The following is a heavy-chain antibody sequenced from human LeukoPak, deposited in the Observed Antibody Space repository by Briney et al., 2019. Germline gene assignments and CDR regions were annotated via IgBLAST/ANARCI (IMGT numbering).Heavy chain of an antibody. D-gene: IGHD3-16*01. Sequence: SVKVSCKASGFTFTSSAMQWVRQARGQRLEWIGWIVVGSGNTNYAQKFQERLTITRDMSTSTAYMELSSLRAEDTAVYYCARGFIGGVYYFDYWGQGTLVTVSS. CDR1: GFTFTSSA. V-gene: IGHV1-58*02. J-gene: IGHJ4*02. CDR3: ARGFIGGVYYFDY. CDR2: IVVGSGNT.